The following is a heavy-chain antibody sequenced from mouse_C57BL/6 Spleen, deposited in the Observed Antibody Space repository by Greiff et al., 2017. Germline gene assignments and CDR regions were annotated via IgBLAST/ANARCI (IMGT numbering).Heavy chain of an antibody. J-gene: IGHJ2*01. CDR2: IHPNSGST. CDR3: ARENSYYYGSSYFDY. D-gene: IGHD1-1*01. Sequence: QVQLQQPGAELVKPGASVKLSCKASGYTFPSYWMHWVKQRPGQGLEWIGMIHPNSGSTNYNEKFKSKATLTVDKSSSTAYMQLSSLTSEDSAVYYCARENSYYYGSSYFDYWGQGTTLTVSS. CDR1: GYTFPSYW. V-gene: IGHV1-64*01.